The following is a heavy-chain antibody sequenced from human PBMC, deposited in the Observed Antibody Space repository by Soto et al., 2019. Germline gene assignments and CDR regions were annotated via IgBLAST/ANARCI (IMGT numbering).Heavy chain of an antibody. Sequence: SETLSLPCTVLGGSVSSGSYYRSWIRQPPGQGLEWIGYMYYSGSTNYNASLKSRVTISVDTSKNQFSLKLSSVTAPDAAVYYCARRPSLITFGGGRPRGRREFDYWGQGPLVTVSS. J-gene: IGHJ4*02. D-gene: IGHD3-16*01. CDR2: MYYSGST. V-gene: IGHV4-61*01. CDR3: ARRPSLITFGGGRPRGRREFDY. CDR1: GGSVSSGSYY.